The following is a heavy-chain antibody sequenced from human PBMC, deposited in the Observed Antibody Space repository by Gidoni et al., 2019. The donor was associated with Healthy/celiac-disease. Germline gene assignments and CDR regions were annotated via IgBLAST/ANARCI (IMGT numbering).Heavy chain of an antibody. Sequence: QVQLVQSGAEVKKPGASVKVSCKASGYTFTSYYMHWVRQAPGQGLEWMGIINPSGGSTSYAQKLQGRVTMTRDTSTSTVYMELSSLRSEDTAVYYCARGVAAAGYYYGMDVWGQGTTVTVSS. CDR1: GYTFTSYY. D-gene: IGHD6-13*01. J-gene: IGHJ6*02. CDR2: INPSGGST. CDR3: ARGVAAAGYYYGMDV. V-gene: IGHV1-46*04.